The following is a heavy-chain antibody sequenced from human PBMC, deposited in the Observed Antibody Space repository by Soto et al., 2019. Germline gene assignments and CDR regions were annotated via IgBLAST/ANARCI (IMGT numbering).Heavy chain of an antibody. D-gene: IGHD6-13*01. Sequence: QVQLVQSGAEVKKPGASVKVSCKASGYTFTSYAMHWVRQAPGQRLEWMGWINAGNGNTKYSQKFQGRVTITRDTSGSTAYMELSSLRSEATAVYYCARGDRSSWYSLDYWGQATLVTVSS. CDR1: GYTFTSYA. V-gene: IGHV1-3*01. CDR3: ARGDRSSWYSLDY. J-gene: IGHJ4*02. CDR2: INAGNGNT.